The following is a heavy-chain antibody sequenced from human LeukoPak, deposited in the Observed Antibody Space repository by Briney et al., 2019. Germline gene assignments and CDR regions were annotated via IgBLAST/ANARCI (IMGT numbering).Heavy chain of an antibody. CDR1: GYTFTSYY. D-gene: IGHD2-2*02. CDR2: INPRSGVT. CDR3: AATRCSSTSCYKIGWYFDL. J-gene: IGHJ2*01. V-gene: IGHV1-2*02. Sequence: ASVKVSCKASGYTFTSYYMHWVRQAPGQGLEWMGWINPRSGVTKSTHKFQGRVTMTRDTSISTAYMDLSSLRSEDTAVYYCAATRCSSTSCYKIGWYFDLWGRGTLVTVSS.